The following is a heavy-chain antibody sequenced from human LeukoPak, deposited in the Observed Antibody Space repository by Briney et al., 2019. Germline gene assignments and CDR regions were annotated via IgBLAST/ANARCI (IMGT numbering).Heavy chain of an antibody. CDR2: IYYSGNT. V-gene: IGHV4-39*07. Sequence: PSETLSLTCTVSGDSISTSNSYWGWIRQPPGKGLEWIGSIYYSGNTYYNASLKSRVTISVDTSKNQFSLKLSSVTAADTAVYYCARLAAAGLDYWGQGTLVTVSS. CDR1: GDSISTSNSY. CDR3: ARLAAAGLDY. J-gene: IGHJ4*02. D-gene: IGHD6-13*01.